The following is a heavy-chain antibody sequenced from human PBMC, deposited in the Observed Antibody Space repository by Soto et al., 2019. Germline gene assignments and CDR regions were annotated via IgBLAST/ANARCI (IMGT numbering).Heavy chain of an antibody. CDR1: GFTFSDYY. CDR2: ISSSSGST. V-gene: IGHV3-11*06. J-gene: IGHJ6*02. D-gene: IGHD5-12*01. CDR3: ARDRGGYDRLYYYHGMDV. Sequence: NPGGSLRLSCAASGFTFSDYYMSWIRQAPGKGLEYISYISSSSGSTNYADFVKGRFTISRDNAKNSLYLQMSSLRAEDTAVYYCARDRGGYDRLYYYHGMDVWGQGTTVTVSS.